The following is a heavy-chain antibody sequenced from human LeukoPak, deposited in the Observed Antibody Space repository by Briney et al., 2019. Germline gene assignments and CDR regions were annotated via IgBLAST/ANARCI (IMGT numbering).Heavy chain of an antibody. J-gene: IGHJ3*02. V-gene: IGHV1-69*01. Sequence: SVKVSCKASGGTFSSYAISWVRQAPGQGLEWMGGIIPIFGTVNYAQKFQGRVTITADESTSTAYMELSSLRSEDTAVYYCAKTYPIDAFDIWGQGTMVTASS. CDR1: GGTFSSYA. CDR2: IIPIFGTV. CDR3: AKTYPIDAFDI.